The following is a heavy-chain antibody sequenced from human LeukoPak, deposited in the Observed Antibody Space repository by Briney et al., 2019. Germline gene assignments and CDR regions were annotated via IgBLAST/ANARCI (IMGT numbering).Heavy chain of an antibody. CDR1: GFTISSYA. J-gene: IGHJ4*02. V-gene: IGHV3-23*01. CDR2: ISGSGDNT. CDR3: AKGSYYDSSGSFYFDY. Sequence: PGGSLRLSCAASGFTISSYAMSWVRQAPGKGLEWVSGISGSGDNTYYADSVKGRFTISRDNSKNTLYVQVNSLGTEDTAAYYCAKGSYYDSSGSFYFDYWGQGTLVTVS. D-gene: IGHD3-22*01.